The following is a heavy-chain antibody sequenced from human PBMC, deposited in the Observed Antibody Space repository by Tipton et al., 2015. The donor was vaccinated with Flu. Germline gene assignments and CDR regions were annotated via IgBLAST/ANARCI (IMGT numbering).Heavy chain of an antibody. CDR1: GASISSYY. D-gene: IGHD3-16*02. J-gene: IGHJ4*02. Sequence: TLSLTCTVSGASISSYYWNWIRQPPGKVLEWIGYIYYSGDTRSNPSLKSRVTISVDTSKNQFSLKLTSVTAADTDVDYCARDPGPDCYTTNFYIDSWGQGTLVTFSS. CDR3: ARDPGPDCYTTNFYIDS. V-gene: IGHV4-59*01. CDR2: IYYSGDT.